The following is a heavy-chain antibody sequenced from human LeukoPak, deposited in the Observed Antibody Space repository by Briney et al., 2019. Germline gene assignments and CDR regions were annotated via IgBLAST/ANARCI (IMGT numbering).Heavy chain of an antibody. CDR3: AKVVRTGNSMFDF. CDR1: GFTFSSYA. V-gene: IGHV3-23*01. D-gene: IGHD2/OR15-2a*01. CDR2: FSETNSGT. J-gene: IGHJ4*02. Sequence: GGSLRLSCAASGFTFSSYALSWVRQAPGKGLEWVSGFSETNSGTYYADSVKGRFTISRDNSRNTLYLQMNSLGAEDTAEYFCAKVVRTGNSMFDFWGQGTLVTVSS.